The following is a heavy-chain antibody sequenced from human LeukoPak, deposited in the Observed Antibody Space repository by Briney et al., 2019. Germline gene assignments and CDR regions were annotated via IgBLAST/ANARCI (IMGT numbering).Heavy chain of an antibody. CDR2: ISGSGDNT. V-gene: IGHV3-23*01. J-gene: IGHJ4*02. CDR3: AKKIGSSLGGFDY. D-gene: IGHD3-10*01. CDR1: GFTFSSYA. Sequence: GGSLRLSCAASGFTFSSYAMNWVRQAPGKGLEWVSAISGSGDNTYYADSVKGRFTTSRDNSKNTLYLQMNSLRAEDAAVYYCAKKIGSSLGGFDYWGQGTLVTVSS.